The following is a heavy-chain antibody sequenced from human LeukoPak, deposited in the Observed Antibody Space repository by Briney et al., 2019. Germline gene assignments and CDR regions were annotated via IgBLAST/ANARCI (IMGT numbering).Heavy chain of an antibody. CDR1: GFTFSDYY. D-gene: IGHD3-22*01. CDR2: ISSSGSTV. CDR3: ARGKKAPYYYDSSGYYSHLDY. Sequence: GGSLRLSCAASGFTFSDYYMSWIRQAPGKGLEWVSYISSSGSTVYYADSVKGRFTISRDNAKNSLYLQMNSLRAEDTAVYYCARGKKAPYYYDSSGYYSHLDYWGQGTLVTVSS. V-gene: IGHV3-11*01. J-gene: IGHJ4*01.